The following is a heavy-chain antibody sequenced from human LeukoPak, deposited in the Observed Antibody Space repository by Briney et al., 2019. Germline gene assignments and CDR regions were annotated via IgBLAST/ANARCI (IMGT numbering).Heavy chain of an antibody. CDR2: IYKVDST. CDR3: GRPGGGFLEWLYLDY. D-gene: IGHD3-3*01. CDR1: GFTVSSGY. Sequence: PGGSLRLSCAASGFTVSSGYMSWVRQARGKGLEWVSVIYKVDSTYYADSGRGRFTISRDNSRSTLYLQMDSLRAEGTAVYYCGRPGGGFLEWLYLDYWGQGTLVTVSS. V-gene: IGHV3-66*04. J-gene: IGHJ4*02.